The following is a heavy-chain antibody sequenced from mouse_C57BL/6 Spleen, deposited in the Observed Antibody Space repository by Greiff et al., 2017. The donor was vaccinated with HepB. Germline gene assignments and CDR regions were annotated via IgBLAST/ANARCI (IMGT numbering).Heavy chain of an antibody. J-gene: IGHJ1*03. CDR3: ARRKPGYWYFDV. CDR1: GYSFTGYY. V-gene: IGHV1-42*01. Sequence: VQLQQSGPELVKPGASVKISCKASGYSFTGYYMNWVKQSPEKSLEWIGEINPSTGGTTYNQKFKAKATLTVDKSSSTAYMQLKSLTSEDSAVYYCARRKPGYWYFDVWGTGTTVTVSS. D-gene: IGHD4-1*01. CDR2: INPSTGGT.